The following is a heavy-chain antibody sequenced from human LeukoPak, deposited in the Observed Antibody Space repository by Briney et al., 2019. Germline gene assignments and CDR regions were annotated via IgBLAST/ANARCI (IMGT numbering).Heavy chain of an antibody. CDR3: AKSDYFDY. Sequence: GGSLRLSCAASGFSLSGYWMHWVCQAPGKGLVWVSRSKYDGTSATYADSVKGRFTVSRDNAKNMLYLQMNSLRVEDTAVYYCAKSDYFDYWGQGTLVTVSS. CDR2: SKYDGTSA. J-gene: IGHJ4*02. V-gene: IGHV3-74*03. CDR1: GFSLSGYW.